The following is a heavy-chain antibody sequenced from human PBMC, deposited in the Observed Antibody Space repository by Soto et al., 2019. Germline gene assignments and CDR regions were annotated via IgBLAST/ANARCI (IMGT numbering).Heavy chain of an antibody. J-gene: IGHJ4*02. Sequence: SETLSLTCTVSGGSISSYYWSWIRQPPGKGLEWIGYIYYSGSTNYNPSLKSRVAMSVDTSKNQFSLKLSSVTAADTAVYYCASSHAGAHITAAVHWGQGTLVTVSS. CDR2: IYYSGST. CDR1: GGSISSYY. D-gene: IGHD6-13*01. V-gene: IGHV4-59*01. CDR3: ASSHAGAHITAAVH.